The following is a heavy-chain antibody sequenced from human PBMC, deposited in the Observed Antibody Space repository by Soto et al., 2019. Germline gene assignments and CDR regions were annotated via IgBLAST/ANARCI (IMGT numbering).Heavy chain of an antibody. CDR2: IDWDDDK. V-gene: IGHV2-70*01. CDR1: GFSLSTSGMC. J-gene: IGHJ3*02. Sequence: ESGRTLVNPTQTLTLTCTVSGFSLSTSGMCVSWIRQPPGKALEWLALIDWDDDKYYSTSLKTRLTISKDTSKNQVVLTMTNMDPVDTATYYCARITTRYGSGSYYKIFPDVFDIWGQGTMVTVSS. CDR3: ARITTRYGSGSYYKIFPDVFDI. D-gene: IGHD3-10*01.